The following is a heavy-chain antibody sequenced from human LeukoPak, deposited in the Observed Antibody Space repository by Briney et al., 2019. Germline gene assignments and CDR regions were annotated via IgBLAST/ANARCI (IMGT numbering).Heavy chain of an antibody. D-gene: IGHD3-22*01. V-gene: IGHV4-39*01. CDR3: ARHCPYYDSSGYYLDYFDY. CDR2: IYYSGST. J-gene: IGHJ4*02. Sequence: TPSETLSLTCTVSGGSISSSSYYWGWIRQPPGKGLEWIGSIYYSGSTYYNPSLKSRVTISVDTSKNQFSLKLSSVTAADTAVYYCARHCPYYDSSGYYLDYFDYWGQGTLVTVSS. CDR1: GGSISSSSYY.